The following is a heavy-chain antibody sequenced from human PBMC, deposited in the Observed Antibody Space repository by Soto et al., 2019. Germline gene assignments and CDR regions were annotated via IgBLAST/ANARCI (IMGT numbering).Heavy chain of an antibody. CDR1: GGSISSGDYY. Sequence: QVQLQESGPGLVKPSQTLSLTCTVSGGSISSGDYYWSWIRQPPGKGLEWIGYIYYSGSTYYNPALQSRVTISVDTSKNQFSLKLSSVTAADTAVYYCARVVGPCGGDCYPDYWGQGTLVTVSS. CDR3: ARVVGPCGGDCYPDY. J-gene: IGHJ4*02. D-gene: IGHD2-21*02. CDR2: IYYSGST. V-gene: IGHV4-30-4*01.